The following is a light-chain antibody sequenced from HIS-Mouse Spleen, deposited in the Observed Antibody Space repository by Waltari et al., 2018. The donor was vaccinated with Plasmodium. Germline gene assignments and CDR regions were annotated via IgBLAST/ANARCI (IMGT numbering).Light chain of an antibody. Sequence: DIQLTQSPSFLSASVGDRVTITCRASQGISSYLAWYQQKPGKAPKLLIYAASTLQSGVPSRFSGSGSGTECTLTISSLQPEDFATYYCQQLNSYPRFGPGTKVDIK. V-gene: IGKV1-9*01. CDR2: AAS. CDR1: QGISSY. J-gene: IGKJ3*01. CDR3: QQLNSYPR.